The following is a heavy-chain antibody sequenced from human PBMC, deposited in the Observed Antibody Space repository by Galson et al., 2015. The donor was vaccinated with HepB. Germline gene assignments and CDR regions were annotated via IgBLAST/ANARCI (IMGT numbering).Heavy chain of an antibody. CDR3: ARLKATQGPGKLDY. CDR2: IDWDDSK. CDR1: GFSLRSSGMC. V-gene: IGHV2-70*11. Sequence: PALVKPTQTLTLTCTFSGFSLRSSGMCVTWIRQPPGKALEWLARIDWDDSKNYNTSLKTRLTISKDTSKNQVVLTMTNMDPVDTGTYYCARLKATQGPGKLDYWGQGTLVIVSS. J-gene: IGHJ4*02. D-gene: IGHD4-23*01.